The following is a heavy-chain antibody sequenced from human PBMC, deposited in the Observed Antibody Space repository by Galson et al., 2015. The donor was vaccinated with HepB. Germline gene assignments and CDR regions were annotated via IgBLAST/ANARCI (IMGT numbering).Heavy chain of an antibody. CDR1: GGAFSGYY. J-gene: IGHJ6*02. D-gene: IGHD6-13*01. Sequence: SETLSLTCAVYGGAFSGYYWSWIRQPPGKGLEWIGEINHSGSTNYNPSLKSRVTISVDTSKNQFSLKLSSVTAADTAVYYCARSRRGSSSWPRNYYYYYYGMDVWGQGTTVTVSS. CDR3: ARSRRGSSSWPRNYYYYYYGMDV. CDR2: INHSGST. V-gene: IGHV4-34*01.